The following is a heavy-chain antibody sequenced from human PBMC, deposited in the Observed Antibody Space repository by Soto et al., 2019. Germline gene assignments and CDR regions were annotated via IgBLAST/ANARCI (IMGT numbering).Heavy chain of an antibody. J-gene: IGHJ4*02. CDR2: ISRSGDRT. V-gene: IGHV3-64*02. CDR3: AIARCSSGQCYYFDY. CDR1: GFTFSSYN. D-gene: IGHD2-15*01. Sequence: EVQLVESGEGLVQPGGSLRLSCAASGFTFSSYNIHWIRQAPGKGLEFVSAISRSGDRTYYADSVTGSFTITRDNSKNTVWLQMGSLRAEDMAVYYSAIARCSSGQCYYFDYWGRGALVSVSS.